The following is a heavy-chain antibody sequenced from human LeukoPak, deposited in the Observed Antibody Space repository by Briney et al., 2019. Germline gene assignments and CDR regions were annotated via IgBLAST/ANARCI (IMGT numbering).Heavy chain of an antibody. CDR3: ARALAGYHPFDY. Sequence: GSLRLSCAASGFTVSSNYMSWVRQAPGKGLEWVSVVYSGGSTYYADSVKGRFTISRDSSKNTVHLQMNSLRAEDTAVYFCARALAGYHPFDYWGQGTLVTVSS. CDR2: VYSGGST. D-gene: IGHD5-18*01. J-gene: IGHJ4*02. V-gene: IGHV3-53*01. CDR1: GFTVSSNY.